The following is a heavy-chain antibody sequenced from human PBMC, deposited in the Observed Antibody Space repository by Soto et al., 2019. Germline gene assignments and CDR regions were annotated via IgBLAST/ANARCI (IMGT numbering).Heavy chain of an antibody. J-gene: IGHJ4*02. Sequence: QVQLQQWGAGLLKPSETLSLTCAVYGGSFSGYYWSWIHHPPGKGLEWIGEINHSGSTNYNPSLKSRVTISVDTSKNQFSLKLSSVTAADTAVYYCARDLYSGSLEYWGQGTLVTVSS. D-gene: IGHD1-26*01. CDR2: INHSGST. CDR3: ARDLYSGSLEY. CDR1: GGSFSGYY. V-gene: IGHV4-34*01.